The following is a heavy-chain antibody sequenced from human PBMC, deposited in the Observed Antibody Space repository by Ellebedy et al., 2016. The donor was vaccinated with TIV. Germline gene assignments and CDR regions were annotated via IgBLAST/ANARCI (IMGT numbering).Heavy chain of an antibody. Sequence: GESLKISXAASGFTFSYFCMRWVRQAPGKGLEWGGRIKWKTDGGTTDYAAPVKARFTISRDDSKNTLYLQMNSLKTEDTAVFYCTTTLEDYSSGWYAMGDDFWGQGTLVTVSS. D-gene: IGHD6-19*01. V-gene: IGHV3-15*01. CDR2: IKWKTDGGTT. CDR1: GFTFSYFC. J-gene: IGHJ4*02. CDR3: TTTLEDYSSGWYAMGDDF.